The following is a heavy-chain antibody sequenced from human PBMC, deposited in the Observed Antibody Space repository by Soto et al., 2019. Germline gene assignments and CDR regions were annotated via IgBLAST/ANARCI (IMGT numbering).Heavy chain of an antibody. CDR1: GGSISSYY. CDR2: IYYSGST. V-gene: IGHV4-59*12. Sequence: SETLSLTCTVSGGSISSYYWSWIRQPPGKGLEWIGYIYYSGSTNYNPSLKSRVTISVDTSKNQFSLKLNSMTAEDTAVYYCARGDGDYYDGNGYLGRHWGQGTLVTVSS. J-gene: IGHJ4*02. D-gene: IGHD3-22*01. CDR3: ARGDGDYYDGNGYLGRH.